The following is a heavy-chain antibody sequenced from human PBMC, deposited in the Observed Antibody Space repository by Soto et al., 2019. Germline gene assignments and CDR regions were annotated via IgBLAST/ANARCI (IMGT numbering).Heavy chain of an antibody. CDR3: ARVTSP. Sequence: ASVKVSCKASGGTFSSHTINWVRQAPGQGLEWMGRIIPILEIAIYAQKFQGRLTITADRSTSTAYMELSSLRSEDTAVYYCARVTSPWGQGTLVTVSS. V-gene: IGHV1-69*02. CDR2: IIPILEIA. CDR1: GGTFSSHT. D-gene: IGHD5-18*01. J-gene: IGHJ5*02.